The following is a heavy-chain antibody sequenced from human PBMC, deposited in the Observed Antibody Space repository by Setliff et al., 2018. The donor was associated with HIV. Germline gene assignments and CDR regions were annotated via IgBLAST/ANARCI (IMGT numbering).Heavy chain of an antibody. CDR1: GGIFTTSS. CDR2: FNPIFTSP. J-gene: IGHJ6*03. CDR3: ARGRWGVRGVIIKNYYYYYMDV. V-gene: IGHV1-69*13. Sequence: SVKVSCKASGGIFTTSSINWMRQVPGQGLEWMGGFNPIFTSPDYAQKFQGRVTITADESTSTAYMELSSLRSEDTAVYYCARGRWGVRGVIIKNYYYYYMDVWGKGTTVTVSS. D-gene: IGHD3-10*01.